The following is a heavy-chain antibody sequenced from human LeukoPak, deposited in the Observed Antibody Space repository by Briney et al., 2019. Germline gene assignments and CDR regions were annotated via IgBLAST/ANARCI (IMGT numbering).Heavy chain of an antibody. V-gene: IGHV1-69*04. CDR3: ATASYSSSWRHYYYYGMDV. CDR1: GGTFSSYA. CDR2: IIPILGIA. Sequence: SVKVSCKASGGTFSSYAISWVRQAPGQGLEWMGRIIPILGIANYAQKFQGRVTITADKSTSTAYMELSSLRSEDTAVYYCATASYSSSWRHYYYYGMDVRGQGTTVTVSS. J-gene: IGHJ6*02. D-gene: IGHD6-13*01.